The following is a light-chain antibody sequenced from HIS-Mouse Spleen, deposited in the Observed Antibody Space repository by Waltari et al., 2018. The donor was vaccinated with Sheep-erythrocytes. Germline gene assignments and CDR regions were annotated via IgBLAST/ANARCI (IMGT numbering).Light chain of an antibody. CDR3: CSYAGSYNHV. CDR2: DVS. J-gene: IGLJ1*01. V-gene: IGLV2-11*01. CDR1: SSDVGGYNY. Sequence: QSALTQPRSVSGSPGQSVTIPCTRTSSDVGGYNYVSWYQQHPGKAPKLMSYDVSKRPSGVPDRFSGSKSGNTASLTISGLQAEDEADYYCCSYAGSYNHVFATGTKVTVL.